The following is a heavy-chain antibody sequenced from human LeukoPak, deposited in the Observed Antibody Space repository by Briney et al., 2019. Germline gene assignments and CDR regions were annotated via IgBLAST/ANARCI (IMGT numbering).Heavy chain of an antibody. V-gene: IGHV1-8*01. CDR2: MNPNSGNT. CDR3: ARRRGLMVRGVKSWFDP. J-gene: IGHJ5*02. Sequence: ASVKVSCKASGYTFTSYDINWVRQATGQGLEWMGWMNPNSGNTGYAQKFQGRVTMTRNTSISTAYMELSSLRSEDTAVYYCARRRGLMVRGVKSWFDPWGQGTLVTVSS. D-gene: IGHD3-10*01. CDR1: GYTFTSYD.